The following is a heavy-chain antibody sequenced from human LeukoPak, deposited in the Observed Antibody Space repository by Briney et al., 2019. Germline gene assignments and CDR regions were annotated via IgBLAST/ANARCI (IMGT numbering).Heavy chain of an antibody. CDR2: IYYSGST. CDR3: ARRAERYSSSWYDY. J-gene: IGHJ4*02. Sequence: PSETLSLTCTVSGGSISNYHWTWIRQPPGKGLEWIGYIYYSGSTNYNPSLKSRVTISVDTSKNQFSLKLSSVTAADTAVYYCARRAERYSSSWYDYWGQGTLVTVSS. D-gene: IGHD6-13*01. V-gene: IGHV4-59*08. CDR1: GGSISNYH.